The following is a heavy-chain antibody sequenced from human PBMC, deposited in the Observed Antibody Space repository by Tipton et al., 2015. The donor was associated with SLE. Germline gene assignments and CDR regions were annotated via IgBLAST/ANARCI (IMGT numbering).Heavy chain of an antibody. D-gene: IGHD5-12*01. J-gene: IGHJ4*02. Sequence: GSLRLSCAASGFIFSDHYMDWVRQAPGKGLEWVGRTRNKVNSHTTEYAASVKGRFTISRDDSENSLYLQMNSLKTEDTAVYYCVASGYDDRHFDYWGQGILVTVSS. CDR1: GFIFSDHY. V-gene: IGHV3-72*01. CDR3: VASGYDDRHFDY. CDR2: TRNKVNSHTT.